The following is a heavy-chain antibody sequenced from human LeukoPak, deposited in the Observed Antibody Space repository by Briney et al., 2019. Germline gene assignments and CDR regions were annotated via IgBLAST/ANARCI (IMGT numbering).Heavy chain of an antibody. Sequence: SETLSLTCAVSGGSISSYYWSWIRQPAGKGLEWIGRIYTSGSTNYNPSLKSRVTMSVDTSKNQFSLKLSSVTAADTAVYYCARDRYYYDSSGYRFDPWGQGTLVTVSS. J-gene: IGHJ5*02. V-gene: IGHV4-4*07. CDR2: IYTSGST. CDR3: ARDRYYYDSSGYRFDP. CDR1: GGSISSYY. D-gene: IGHD3-22*01.